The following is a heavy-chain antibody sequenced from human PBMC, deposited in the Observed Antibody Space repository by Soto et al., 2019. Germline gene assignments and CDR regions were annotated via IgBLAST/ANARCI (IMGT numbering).Heavy chain of an antibody. CDR1: GDSRRSYY. CDR2: IYYSGNT. V-gene: IGHV4-59*01. CDR3: ARGDSRPLGWFDP. D-gene: IGHD6-13*01. J-gene: IGHJ5*02. Sequence: LSLTCAVSGDSRRSYYWSWMRQPPGKGLEWIGYIYYSGNTNYNPSLTSRVTISVDTSKNQFSLKLRSVTAADSAVYYCARGDSRPLGWFDPWGQGTLVTVSS.